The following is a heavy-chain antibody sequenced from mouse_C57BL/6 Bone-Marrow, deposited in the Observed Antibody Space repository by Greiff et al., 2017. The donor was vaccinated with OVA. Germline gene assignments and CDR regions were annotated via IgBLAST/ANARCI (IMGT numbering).Heavy chain of an antibody. CDR1: GYTFTSYG. V-gene: IGHV1-81*01. J-gene: IGHJ3*01. Sequence: VQLQQSGAELARPGASVKLSCKASGYTFTSYGISWVKQRTGPGLEWIGEIYPRSGNTYYNEKFKGKATLTADKSSSTAYMELRSLTSEDSAVYFCARVYYGNYIYYWGQGTLVTVSA. CDR3: ARVYYGNYIYY. CDR2: IYPRSGNT. D-gene: IGHD2-1*01.